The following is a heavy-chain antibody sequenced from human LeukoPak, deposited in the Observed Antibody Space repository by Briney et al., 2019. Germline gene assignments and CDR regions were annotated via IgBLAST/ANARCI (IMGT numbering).Heavy chain of an antibody. J-gene: IGHJ2*01. CDR1: GGSFSGNY. CDR2: INHSGST. V-gene: IGHV4-34*01. CDR3: ARGRGWFGTRRGFDL. Sequence: PSETLSLTCAVYGGSFSGNYWSWIRQPPGKGLEWIGEINHSGSTNYNPSLKSRVTISVDTSKHQFSLKLSSVTAADTAVYYCARGRGWFGTRRGFDLWGRGTLVTVSS. D-gene: IGHD3-10*01.